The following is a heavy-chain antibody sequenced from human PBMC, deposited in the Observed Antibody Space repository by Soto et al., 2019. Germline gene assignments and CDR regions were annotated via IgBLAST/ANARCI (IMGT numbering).Heavy chain of an antibody. CDR3: AKTKQWLVKDYDFGMDV. V-gene: IGHV3-23*01. Sequence: EVQLLESGGGLVQPGGSLRLSCAASGFTFSSYAMNWVRQAPGKGLEWVSGISGSGVTTYYADSVKGRFTISRDNSKNTLFLQMNSQRADDTAVYYCAKTKQWLVKDYDFGMDVWGQGTTVTVSS. D-gene: IGHD6-19*01. CDR1: GFTFSSYA. J-gene: IGHJ6*02. CDR2: ISGSGVTT.